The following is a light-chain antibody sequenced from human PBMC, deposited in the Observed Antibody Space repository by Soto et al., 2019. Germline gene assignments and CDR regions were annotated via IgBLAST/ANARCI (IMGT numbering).Light chain of an antibody. CDR1: RNLLHSNGYYY. V-gene: IGKV2-28*01. J-gene: IGKJ4*01. Sequence: EIVLTQAPLSLPGTPGEPASISCTSSRNLLHSNGYYYLDWYLQKPGQSPQLLIYLGSNRPSGVPDRFSGSGSGTDFPLTISRVEAEDVGVYFCAQGLATPFTFGRGTKLDIK. CDR2: LGS. CDR3: AQGLATPFT.